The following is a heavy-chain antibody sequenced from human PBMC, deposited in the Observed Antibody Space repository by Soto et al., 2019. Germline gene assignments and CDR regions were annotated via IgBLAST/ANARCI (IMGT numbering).Heavy chain of an antibody. CDR3: AREPFGRVDP. CDR1: GDSFGSYA. J-gene: IGHJ5*02. D-gene: IGHD3-10*01. V-gene: IGHV1-69*01. Sequence: QMQLVQSGPEVKKPGSSVKVSCKASGDSFGSYAVSWVRQAPGQGLEWMGAIIPVFGTTNYTQKFQGRVTITADDATTTAYMELSSLRSDDTAVYYCAREPFGRVDPWGQGTLVTVSS. CDR2: IIPVFGTT.